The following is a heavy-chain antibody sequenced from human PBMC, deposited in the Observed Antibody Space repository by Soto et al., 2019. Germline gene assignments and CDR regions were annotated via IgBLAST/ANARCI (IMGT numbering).Heavy chain of an antibody. CDR1: GYTFTSYA. CDR3: ARVAAPTARVDYIWGEFDY. Sequence: QVQLVQSGAEVKKPGASVKVSCKASGYTFTSYAMHWVRQAPGQRLEWMGWINAGNGNTKYSQKFQGRVTITRDTSASTAYMELSSLRSEDTAVYYCARVAAPTARVDYIWGEFDYWGQGTLVTVSS. CDR2: INAGNGNT. V-gene: IGHV1-3*01. J-gene: IGHJ4*02. D-gene: IGHD3-16*01.